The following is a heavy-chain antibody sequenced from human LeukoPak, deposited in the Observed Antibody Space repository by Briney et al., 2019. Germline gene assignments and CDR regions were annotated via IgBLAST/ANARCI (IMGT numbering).Heavy chain of an antibody. J-gene: IGHJ4*02. CDR3: ARGRYCTNGICHFDY. CDR1: GGSISSGGYY. V-gene: IGHV4-31*03. CDR2: IYYSGGT. D-gene: IGHD2-8*01. Sequence: SETLSLTCTVSGGSISSGGYYWSWIRQHPGKGLEWIGYIYYSGGTYYNPSLKSRVTISVDTSKNQFSLKLSSVTAADTAVYYCARGRYCTNGICHFDYRGQGTLVTVSS.